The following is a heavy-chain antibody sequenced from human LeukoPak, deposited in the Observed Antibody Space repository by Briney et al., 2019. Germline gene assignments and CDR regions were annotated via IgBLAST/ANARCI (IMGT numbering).Heavy chain of an antibody. D-gene: IGHD3-22*01. CDR1: GGTFSGYA. Sequence: SVKVSCKASGGTFSGYAISWVRQAPGQGLEWMGGIIPIFGTANYAQKFQGRVTITADESTSTAYMELSSLRSEDTAVYYCARTYDSSGSPGQSWGQGTLVTVSS. V-gene: IGHV1-69*13. J-gene: IGHJ5*02. CDR2: IIPIFGTA. CDR3: ARTYDSSGSPGQS.